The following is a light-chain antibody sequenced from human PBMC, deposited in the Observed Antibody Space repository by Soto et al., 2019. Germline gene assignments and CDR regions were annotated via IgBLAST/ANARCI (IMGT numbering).Light chain of an antibody. CDR1: QSVSSN. Sequence: EIVMTQSPATLSVSPGERATLSCRASQSVSSNLAWYQQKPGQAPRLLIYAASTRATGIPARFSGSGSGTEFTLTTSSLQYVDFAVYYCQHLNNWPPWKFGHGTKVEIK. CDR2: AAS. CDR3: QHLNNWPPWK. J-gene: IGKJ1*01. V-gene: IGKV3-15*01.